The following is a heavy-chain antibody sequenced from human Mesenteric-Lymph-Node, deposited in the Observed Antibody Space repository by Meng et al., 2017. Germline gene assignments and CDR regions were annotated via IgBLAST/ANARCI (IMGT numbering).Heavy chain of an antibody. CDR2: IWYDGSNK. Sequence: GESLKISCAASGFTFSSYGMHWVRQAPGKGLEWVAVIWYDGSNKYYADSVKGRFTISRDNSKNTLYLQMNSLRAEDTAVYYCARDQGYGSAYYYFDYWGQGTLVTVSS. CDR3: ARDQGYGSAYYYFDY. D-gene: IGHD3-10*01. J-gene: IGHJ4*02. V-gene: IGHV3-33*01. CDR1: GFTFSSYG.